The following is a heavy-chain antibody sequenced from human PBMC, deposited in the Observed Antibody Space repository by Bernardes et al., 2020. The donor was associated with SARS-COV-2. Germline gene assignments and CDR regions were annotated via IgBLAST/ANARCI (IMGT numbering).Heavy chain of an antibody. CDR2: IYSGGST. CDR1: GFTVSSNY. J-gene: IGHJ5*02. D-gene: IGHD3-3*01. V-gene: IGHV3-66*02. Sequence: GGSLRLSCAASGFTVSSNYMSWVRQAPGKGLEWVSVIYSGGSTYYADSVEGRFTISRDNSKNTLYLQMNSLRTEDTAVYYCARQSPDTIFGVVRYPSWFDPWGQGTLVTVSS. CDR3: ARQSPDTIFGVVRYPSWFDP.